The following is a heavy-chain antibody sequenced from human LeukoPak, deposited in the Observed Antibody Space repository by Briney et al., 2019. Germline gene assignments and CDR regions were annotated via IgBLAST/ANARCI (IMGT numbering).Heavy chain of an antibody. J-gene: IGHJ6*03. D-gene: IGHD4-11*01. CDR2: INHRGST. Sequence: PSETLSLTCDVYGGSFSGYYWSWIRQPPGKGLEWIGEINHRGSTNYNPSLKSRVTISVDTSKNQFSLRLNSVTAADTAVYYCARGNLWDYRRYYYYMDVWGKGTTVTVSS. CDR3: ARGNLWDYRRYYYYMDV. V-gene: IGHV4-34*01. CDR1: GGSFSGYY.